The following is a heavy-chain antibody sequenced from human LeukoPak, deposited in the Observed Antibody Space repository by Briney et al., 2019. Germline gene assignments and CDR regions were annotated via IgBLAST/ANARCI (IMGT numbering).Heavy chain of an antibody. CDR2: ISGSGGST. CDR1: GFTFSSYA. J-gene: IGHJ4*02. Sequence: GGSLRLSCAASGFTFSSYAMSWVRQAPGKGLEWVSAISGSGGSTYYADSVKGRFTISRDNSKNTLCLQMNSLRAEDTAVYYCAKENLWFGELLSSSNSHLDYWGQGTLVTVSS. V-gene: IGHV3-23*01. CDR3: AKENLWFGELLSSSNSHLDY. D-gene: IGHD3-10*01.